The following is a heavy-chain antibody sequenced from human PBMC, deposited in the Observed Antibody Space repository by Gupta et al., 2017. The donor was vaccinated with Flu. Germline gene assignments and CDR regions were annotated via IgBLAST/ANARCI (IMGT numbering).Heavy chain of an antibody. Sequence: IGGVRQAPGQGLEWMGGIIPVFNTTNYEQKCQDRFMITADKSANTAYMELSSLRYDDMKVYYCARASALTTLFRAVKGLDPWGQGTLVTVSS. V-gene: IGHV1-69*06. CDR2: IIPVFNTT. CDR3: ARASALTTLFRAVKGLDP. J-gene: IGHJ5*02. D-gene: IGHD3-10*01.